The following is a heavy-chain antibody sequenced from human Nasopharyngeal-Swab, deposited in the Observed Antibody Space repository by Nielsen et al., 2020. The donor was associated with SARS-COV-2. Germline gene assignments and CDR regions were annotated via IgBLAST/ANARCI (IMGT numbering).Heavy chain of an antibody. J-gene: IGHJ4*02. Sequence: ASVKVSCKASGYTFTTYYIHWVRQAPGQGLKWMGRIDPNGGGIHYPQNFQGRVTLTRDTSTTTVYMELTSLGTEDTAIYFCAREWPGKTYFDSWGQGTLVNVSS. CDR3: AREWPGKTYFDS. D-gene: IGHD1/OR15-1a*01. CDR1: GYTFTTYY. V-gene: IGHV1-46*01. CDR2: IDPNGGGI.